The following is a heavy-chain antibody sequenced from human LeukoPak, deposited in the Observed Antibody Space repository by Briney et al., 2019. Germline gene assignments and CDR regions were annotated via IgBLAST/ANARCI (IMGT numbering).Heavy chain of an antibody. Sequence: ASVKVSCKASGGTFSDHIIFWVRQAAGQGLEWMGGISPLLGASNHTQKFQDRVRITADESASTAYMELSNLRSADTAVYYCATYDILTGFDYWGQGTLVTVSS. V-gene: IGHV1-69*13. CDR2: ISPLLGAS. CDR1: GGTFSDHI. CDR3: ATYDILTGFDY. D-gene: IGHD3-9*01. J-gene: IGHJ4*02.